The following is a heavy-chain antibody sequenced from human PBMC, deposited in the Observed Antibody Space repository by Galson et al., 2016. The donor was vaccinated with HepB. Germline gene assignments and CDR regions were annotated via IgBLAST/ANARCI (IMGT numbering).Heavy chain of an antibody. V-gene: IGHV3-48*02. CDR1: GFRFRSFS. D-gene: IGHD3/OR15-3a*01. CDR2: ISLDGDDI. Sequence: SLRLSCAASGFRFRSFSLSWVRQAPGKGLEWISSISLDGDDIFYADSVKGRFTISRDDAKMSLFLEMNSLRDEDTSVYYCARDKAGVGTVWYFDVWGRGTPVTVSS. CDR3: ARDKAGVGTVWYFDV. J-gene: IGHJ2*01.